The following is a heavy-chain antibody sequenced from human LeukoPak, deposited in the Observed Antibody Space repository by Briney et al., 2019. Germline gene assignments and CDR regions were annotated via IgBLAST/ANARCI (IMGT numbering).Heavy chain of an antibody. CDR2: ISSSSSYI. V-gene: IGHV3-21*01. CDR1: GFTFSSYS. J-gene: IGHJ4*02. D-gene: IGHD2-2*01. CDR3: AKSDIVVVPAAINYFDY. Sequence: GGSLRLSCAASGFTFSSYSMNWVRQAPGKGLEWVSSISSSSSYIYYADSVKGRFTISRDNAKNSLYLQMNSLRAEDTAVYYCAKSDIVVVPAAINYFDYWGQGTLVTVSS.